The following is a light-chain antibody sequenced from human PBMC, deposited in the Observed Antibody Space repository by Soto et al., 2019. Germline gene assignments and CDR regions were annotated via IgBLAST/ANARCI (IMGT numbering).Light chain of an antibody. V-gene: IGKV1-12*01. J-gene: IGKJ1*01. CDR1: QDISLW. Sequence: DIRMTQSPSSVSASVGAIVTIGCRGTQDISLWLGWDQQKSVTSPNLLIYGASALQSGVPSRFSGSGSATEFTLTISSLQPDDSDTYYCQQAHSSPWTFGQGTKVQIK. CDR2: GAS. CDR3: QQAHSSPWT.